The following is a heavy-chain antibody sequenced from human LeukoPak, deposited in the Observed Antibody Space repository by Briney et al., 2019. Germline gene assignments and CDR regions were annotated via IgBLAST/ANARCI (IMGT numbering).Heavy chain of an antibody. J-gene: IGHJ4*02. Sequence: GGSLRLSCAASGFTFSSYAMSWVRQAPGKGLEWVSAISGSGGSTYYADSVKGRFTISRDNSKNTLYLQMNSLRAEDTAVYYCAKALVGGYDLKVGYWGQGTLVTVSS. D-gene: IGHD5-12*01. V-gene: IGHV3-23*01. CDR1: GFTFSSYA. CDR2: ISGSGGST. CDR3: AKALVGGYDLKVGY.